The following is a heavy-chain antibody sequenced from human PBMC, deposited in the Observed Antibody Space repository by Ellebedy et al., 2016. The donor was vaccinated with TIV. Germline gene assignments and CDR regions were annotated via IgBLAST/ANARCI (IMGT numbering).Heavy chain of an antibody. CDR3: ARDFLRAPDGSESYNNWFDP. J-gene: IGHJ5*02. Sequence: IFGPANYAQKFQDRVTITADESTRTAYMELSSLRSEDTAVYYCARDFLRAPDGSESYNNWFDPWGQGTLVTVSS. CDR2: IFGPA. V-gene: IGHV1-69*01. D-gene: IGHD3-10*01.